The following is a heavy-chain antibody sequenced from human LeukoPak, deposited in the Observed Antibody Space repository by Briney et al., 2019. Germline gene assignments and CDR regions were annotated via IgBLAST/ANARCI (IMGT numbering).Heavy chain of an antibody. CDR2: IHYTGST. V-gene: IGHV4-31*03. CDR3: ARDEISATMSA. CDR1: GSISRGGYY. Sequence: SETLSLTCTVSGSISRGGYYWSWIRQSPGRGLEWLGFIHYTGSTSYNPSLKSRVTISIDPSKNQFSLKLTSVTAADTALYFCARDEISATMSAWGQGTLVTVSS. D-gene: IGHD3-22*01. J-gene: IGHJ1*01.